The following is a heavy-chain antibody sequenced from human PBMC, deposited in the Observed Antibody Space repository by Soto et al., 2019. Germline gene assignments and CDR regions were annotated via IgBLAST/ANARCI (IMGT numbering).Heavy chain of an antibody. D-gene: IGHD5-12*01. Sequence: PGGSLRLSCAASGFTFSRYSMNWVLQAPGKGLEWVSSISSSSSYIYYADSVKGRFTISRDNAKNSLYLQMNSLRAEDTAVYYCARQDPYDYGFKVDFWGHGTLVTVSS. CDR2: ISSSSSYI. CDR3: ARQDPYDYGFKVDF. J-gene: IGHJ4*01. CDR1: GFTFSRYS. V-gene: IGHV3-21*01.